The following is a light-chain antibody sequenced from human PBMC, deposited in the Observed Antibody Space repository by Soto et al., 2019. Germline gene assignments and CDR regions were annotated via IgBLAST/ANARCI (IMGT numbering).Light chain of an antibody. CDR2: DVT. Sequence: QSALTQPRSVSGSPGQSVTISCTGTSSDVGGYNYVSWYQQPPGKAPKVIIYDVTKRPSGVPDRFSGSKSGNTASLTISGLQAEDEADYYCCSYAGIYTGVFGGGTKLTVL. J-gene: IGLJ2*01. CDR3: CSYAGIYTGV. CDR1: SSDVGGYNY. V-gene: IGLV2-11*01.